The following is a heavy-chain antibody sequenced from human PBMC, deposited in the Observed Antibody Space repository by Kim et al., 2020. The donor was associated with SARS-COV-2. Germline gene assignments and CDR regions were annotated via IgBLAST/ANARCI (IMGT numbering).Heavy chain of an antibody. J-gene: IGHJ4*02. D-gene: IGHD3-22*01. CDR1: GFTFSSYS. V-gene: IGHV3-21*01. Sequence: GGSLRLSCAASGFTFSSYSMNWVRQAPGKGLEWVSSISSSSSYIYYADSVKGRFTISRDNAKNSLYLQLNSLRAEDTAVYYCARDRRSGYFDYWGQGTLVTVSS. CDR3: ARDRRSGYFDY. CDR2: ISSSSSYI.